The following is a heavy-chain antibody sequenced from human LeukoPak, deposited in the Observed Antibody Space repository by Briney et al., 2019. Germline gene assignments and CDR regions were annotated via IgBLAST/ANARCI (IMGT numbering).Heavy chain of an antibody. CDR1: DDSISSYY. D-gene: IGHD1-14*01. Sequence: PSETLSLTCIVSDDSISSYYWGWIRQPPGKGLEWIGYIYYTGTTNYNPSLKSRVTISVDTSKNQFSLKLSSVTAADTAVYYCARRVGRPNHYFDYWGQGTLVTVSS. CDR3: ARRVGRPNHYFDY. J-gene: IGHJ4*02. V-gene: IGHV4-59*12. CDR2: IYYTGTT.